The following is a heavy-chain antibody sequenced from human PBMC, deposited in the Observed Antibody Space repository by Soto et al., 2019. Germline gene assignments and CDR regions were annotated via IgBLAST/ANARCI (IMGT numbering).Heavy chain of an antibody. CDR1: GYTFTGYY. Sequence: GASVRDSCKASGYTFTGYYMHWVRQAPGQGLEWMGWINPNSGGTNYAQKFQGWVTMTRDTSISTAYMELSRLRSDDTAVYYCATSRVSIAVAGETEYYFDYWGQGTLVTVSS. J-gene: IGHJ4*02. CDR2: INPNSGGT. V-gene: IGHV1-2*04. D-gene: IGHD6-19*01. CDR3: ATSRVSIAVAGETEYYFDY.